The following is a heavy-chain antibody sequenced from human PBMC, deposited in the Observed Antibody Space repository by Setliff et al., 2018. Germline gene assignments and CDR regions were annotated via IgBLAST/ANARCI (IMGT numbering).Heavy chain of an antibody. J-gene: IGHJ4*02. CDR2: IYHSGST. D-gene: IGHD3-22*01. V-gene: IGHV4-38-2*01. Sequence: SEALSLTCAVSGYSISSGYYWGWLRQPPGKGREWIGSIYHSGSTYYNPSLKSRVTISVDTSKNQFSLKLSSVTAADTDVYYCARQPEGGYYDSSGYYGVAPYYFDYWGQGTLVTVS. CDR3: ARQPEGGYYDSSGYYGVAPYYFDY. CDR1: GYSISSGYY.